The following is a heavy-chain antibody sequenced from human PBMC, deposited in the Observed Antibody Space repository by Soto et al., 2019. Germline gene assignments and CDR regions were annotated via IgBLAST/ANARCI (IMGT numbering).Heavy chain of an antibody. D-gene: IGHD4-17*01. Sequence: QVQLQESGPGLVKPSETLSLTCTVSGGYISSYYWSWIRQPPGKGLEWIGYIYYSGSTNYNPSLKSRVTISVDTSKNQFSLKLSSVTAADTAVYYCARRYGASCDYWGQGTLVTVSS. CDR1: GGYISSYY. CDR3: ARRYGASCDY. V-gene: IGHV4-59*01. CDR2: IYYSGST. J-gene: IGHJ4*02.